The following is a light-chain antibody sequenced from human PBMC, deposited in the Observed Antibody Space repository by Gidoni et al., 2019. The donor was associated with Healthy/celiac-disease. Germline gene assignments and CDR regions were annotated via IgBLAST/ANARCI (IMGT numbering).Light chain of an antibody. Sequence: ESELTQSPGTLSLSPGERATLSCRASQSVSSSYLAWYQQKPGQAPRLLIYGASSRATGIPDRFSGSLSGTDFTLTISRLEPEDFAVYYCQQYGSSPWTFGEGTKVEIK. CDR3: QQYGSSPWT. CDR2: GAS. CDR1: QSVSSSY. J-gene: IGKJ1*01. V-gene: IGKV3-20*01.